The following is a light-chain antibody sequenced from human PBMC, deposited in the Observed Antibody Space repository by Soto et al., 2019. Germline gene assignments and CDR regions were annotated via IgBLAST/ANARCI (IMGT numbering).Light chain of an antibody. CDR2: DAS. V-gene: IGKV3-11*01. CDR3: QELNNWPPWT. CDR1: QSIGSL. Sequence: EGDLTPSPATLSLSPGERATLSCKASQSIGSLLAWFQHKPGQAPRLLIYDASNRASGVPARFSCSGSGSDFTLTISSLESEDFAGYYCQELNNWPPWTFCQGTKVDIK. J-gene: IGKJ1*01.